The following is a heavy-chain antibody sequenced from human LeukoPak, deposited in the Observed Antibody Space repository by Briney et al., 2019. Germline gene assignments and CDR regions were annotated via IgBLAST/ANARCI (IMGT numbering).Heavy chain of an antibody. V-gene: IGHV4-34*01. Sequence: KTSETLSLTCAVYGGSFSGYYWSWIRQPPGKGLEWIGEINHSGSTNYNPSLKSRVTISVDTSKNQFSLKLSSVTAADTAVYYCAREVIVATIFDYWGQGTLVTVSS. CDR3: AREVIVATIFDY. CDR2: INHSGST. CDR1: GGSFSGYY. J-gene: IGHJ4*02. D-gene: IGHD5-12*01.